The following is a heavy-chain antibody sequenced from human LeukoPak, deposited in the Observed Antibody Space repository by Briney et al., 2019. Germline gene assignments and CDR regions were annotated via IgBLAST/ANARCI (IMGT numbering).Heavy chain of an antibody. D-gene: IGHD6-6*01. Sequence: SETLSLTCAVSGGSISSGGYSWSWIRQPPGKGLEWIGYIYHSGYTYYNPSLKSRVTISVDRSKNQFSLKLSSVTAADTAVYYCARASIAARRINWFDPWGQGTLVTVSS. CDR3: ARASIAARRINWFDP. J-gene: IGHJ5*02. CDR1: GGSISSGGYS. V-gene: IGHV4-30-2*01. CDR2: IYHSGYT.